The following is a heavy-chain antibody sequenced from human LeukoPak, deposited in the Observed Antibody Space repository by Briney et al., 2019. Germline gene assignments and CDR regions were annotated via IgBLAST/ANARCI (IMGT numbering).Heavy chain of an antibody. CDR3: ARAGYCSGGSCSSDWFDP. V-gene: IGHV1-8*01. CDR1: GYTFTSYD. J-gene: IGHJ5*02. Sequence: ASVKVSCKASGYTFTSYDINWVRQATGQGLEWMGWMNPNSGNTGYAQKFQGRVTMTRNTSISTAYMELSSPRSEDTAVYYCARAGYCSGGSCSSDWFDPWGQGTLVTVSS. CDR2: MNPNSGNT. D-gene: IGHD2-15*01.